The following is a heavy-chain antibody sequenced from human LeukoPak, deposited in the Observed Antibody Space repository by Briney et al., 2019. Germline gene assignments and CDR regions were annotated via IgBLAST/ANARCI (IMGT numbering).Heavy chain of an antibody. CDR3: AVDCSSASCRPEN. V-gene: IGHV3-30*02. J-gene: IGHJ4*02. CDR1: GFTFSRSG. CDR2: IWYDGSDK. Sequence: GGSLRLSCAASGFTFSRSGMQWVRKAPGKGLEWVALIWYDGSDKYYADSVKGRFTISRDNSKNTLYLQMNSLRVEDTAVYYCAVDCSSASCRPENWGQGTLVTVSS. D-gene: IGHD2-2*01.